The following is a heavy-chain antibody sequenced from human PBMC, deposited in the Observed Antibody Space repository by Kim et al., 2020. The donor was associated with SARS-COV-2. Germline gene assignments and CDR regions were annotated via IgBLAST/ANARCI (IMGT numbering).Heavy chain of an antibody. CDR1: GFSVNGYA. Sequence: GGSLRLSCEASGFSVNGYAMNWVRHAPGKGLEWVSGISVDGGRLYYAGSVRGRFTISRDSSRNTLYLQMKNLRVEDTALYYCTKPPPSTWYWFESWGQGTPVTVSS. CDR2: ISVDGGRL. V-gene: IGHV3-23*01. D-gene: IGHD6-13*01. CDR3: TKPPPSTWYWFES. J-gene: IGHJ5*01.